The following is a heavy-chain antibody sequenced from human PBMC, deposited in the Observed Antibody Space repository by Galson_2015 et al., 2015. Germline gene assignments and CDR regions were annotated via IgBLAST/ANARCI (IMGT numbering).Heavy chain of an antibody. D-gene: IGHD3-22*01. CDR2: IYSGGST. CDR3: ARGRSNYYDSTYYFDY. J-gene: IGHJ4*02. Sequence: SLRLSCAASGFTVSSNYMSWVRQAPGKGLEWVSVIYSGGSTYYADSVKGRFTISRDNSKNTLYLQMNSLRAEDTAVYYCARGRSNYYDSTYYFDYWGQGTLVTVSS. V-gene: IGHV3-53*01. CDR1: GFTVSSNY.